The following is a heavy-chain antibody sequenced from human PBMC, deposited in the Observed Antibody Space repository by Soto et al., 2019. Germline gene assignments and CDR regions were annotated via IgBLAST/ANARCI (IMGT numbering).Heavy chain of an antibody. J-gene: IGHJ5*02. CDR1: GFSFDCYA. Sequence: GGSLRLSCAASGFSFDCYAMNWVRQPPGKGLEWVSGISCNSGNIDYADSVKGRFTISRDNAKNSLYLQMNSLRAEDTALYYCVKASTYSSSQGWFDPWGQGTMVTVSS. V-gene: IGHV3-9*01. D-gene: IGHD6-6*01. CDR2: ISCNSGNI. CDR3: VKASTYSSSQGWFDP.